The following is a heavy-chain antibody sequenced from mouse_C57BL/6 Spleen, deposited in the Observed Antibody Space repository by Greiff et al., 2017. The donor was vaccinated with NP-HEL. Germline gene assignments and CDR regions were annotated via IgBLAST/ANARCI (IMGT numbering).Heavy chain of an antibody. D-gene: IGHD2-3*01. Sequence: EVKLQESGAELVKPGASVKLSCTASGFNIKDYYMHWVKQRTEQGLEWIGRIDPEDGETKYAPKFQGKATITADTSSNTAYLQLSSLTSADTAVYYCARSDDGSYYAMDYWGQGTSVTVSS. CDR1: GFNIKDYY. CDR3: ARSDDGSYYAMDY. J-gene: IGHJ4*01. V-gene: IGHV14-2*01. CDR2: IDPEDGET.